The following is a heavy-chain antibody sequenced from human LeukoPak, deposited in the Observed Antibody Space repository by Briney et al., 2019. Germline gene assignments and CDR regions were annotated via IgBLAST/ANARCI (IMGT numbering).Heavy chain of an antibody. D-gene: IGHD6-19*01. J-gene: IGHJ4*02. V-gene: IGHV3-7*01. CDR1: GFTFSSYW. CDR2: IKEEGSEK. Sequence: GGSLRLSCTASGFTFSSYWMTWVRQAPGGGLEWAANIKEEGSEKYYVDSVKGRFTISRDNAKISLYLQMNSLRAEDTAVYYCASQFWWAAVAGTTLDYWGQGNLVTVSS. CDR3: ASQFWWAAVAGTTLDY.